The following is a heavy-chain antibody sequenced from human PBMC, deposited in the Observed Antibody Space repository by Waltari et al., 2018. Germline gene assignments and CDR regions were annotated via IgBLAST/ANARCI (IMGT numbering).Heavy chain of an antibody. Sequence: EVQLVESGGGLVKPGGSLRLSCAASGFTFSSYSMHWVRQAPGKGLEWVSSISSSSSYIYYADSVKGRFTISRDNAKNSLYLQMNSLRAEDTAVYYCARVSSGAMGDYWGQGTLVTVSS. D-gene: IGHD1-26*01. V-gene: IGHV3-21*01. CDR3: ARVSSGAMGDY. CDR2: ISSSSSYI. CDR1: GFTFSSYS. J-gene: IGHJ4*02.